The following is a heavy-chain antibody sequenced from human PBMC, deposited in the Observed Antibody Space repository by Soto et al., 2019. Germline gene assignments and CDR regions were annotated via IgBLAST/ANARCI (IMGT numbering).Heavy chain of an antibody. D-gene: IGHD1-26*01. J-gene: IGHJ4*02. CDR2: ISSSGHFA. V-gene: IGHV3-21*05. CDR1: GFTFSHYS. Sequence: GGSLRLSCAAYGFTFSHYSMNWVRQAPGKGQEWVSYISSSGHFANYADSVKGRFTISRDNAKNTLYLQMNSLRAEDTAVYYCATRVGVTIGYWGQGTLVTVSS. CDR3: ATRVGVTIGY.